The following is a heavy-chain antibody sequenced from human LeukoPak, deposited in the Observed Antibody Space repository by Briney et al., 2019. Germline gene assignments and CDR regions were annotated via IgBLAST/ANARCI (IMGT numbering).Heavy chain of an antibody. J-gene: IGHJ4*02. CDR1: GGSISSGGYY. V-gene: IGHV4-31*03. CDR3: ARDRGGSYSY. Sequence: KTSETLSLTCTVSGGSISSGGYYWSWIRQHPGKGLEWIGYIYYSGSTYYNPSLKGRVTMSVDTSKNQFSLKLSSVTAADTAVYYCARDRGGSYSYWGQGTLVTVSS. CDR2: IYYSGST. D-gene: IGHD1-26*01.